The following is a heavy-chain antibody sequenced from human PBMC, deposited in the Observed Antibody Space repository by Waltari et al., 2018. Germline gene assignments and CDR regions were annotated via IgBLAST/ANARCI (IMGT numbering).Heavy chain of an antibody. CDR2: IYPGASDT. D-gene: IGHD3-16*01. Sequence: EVQLVQSGAEVKKPGASLKISCKGSGYSFTSYWIGWVRQMPGKGLEWMGIIYPGASDTRYSPSFQGQVPISADKSISTASLQWSSLKASDTAMYYCARRLPPPLGGGGGGYAFDIWGQGTMVTVSS. J-gene: IGHJ3*02. V-gene: IGHV5-51*01. CDR3: ARRLPPPLGGGGGGYAFDI. CDR1: GYSFTSYW.